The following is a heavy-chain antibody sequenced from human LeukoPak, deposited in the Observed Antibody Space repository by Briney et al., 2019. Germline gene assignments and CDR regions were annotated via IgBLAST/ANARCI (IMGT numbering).Heavy chain of an antibody. V-gene: IGHV1-2*02. Sequence: ASVKVSCKACGYTFTGYYMHWVRQAPGHGLEWMGWINPNSGGTNYAQKFQGRVTMTRDTSISTAYMDLSRLRSDDTAVYYCARHGRFYDAFDIWGQGTMVTVSS. CDR3: ARHGRFYDAFDI. CDR2: INPNSGGT. J-gene: IGHJ3*02. D-gene: IGHD3-3*01. CDR1: GYTFTGYY.